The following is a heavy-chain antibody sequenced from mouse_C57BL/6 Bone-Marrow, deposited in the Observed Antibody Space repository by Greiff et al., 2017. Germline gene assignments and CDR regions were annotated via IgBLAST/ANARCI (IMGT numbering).Heavy chain of an antibody. J-gene: IGHJ2*01. D-gene: IGHD2-1*01. Sequence: EVQLQQSGPELVKPGASVKISCKASGYTFTDYYMNWVKQSHGKSLEWIGDINPNNGGTSYNQKFKGKATLTVDKSSSTSYMELRSLTSEDSAVYYCASWGKGYWGQGTTLTVSS. CDR2: INPNNGGT. V-gene: IGHV1-26*01. CDR1: GYTFTDYY. CDR3: ASWGKGY.